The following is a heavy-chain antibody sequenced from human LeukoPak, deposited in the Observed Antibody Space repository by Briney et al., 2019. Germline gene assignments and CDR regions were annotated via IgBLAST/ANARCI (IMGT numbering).Heavy chain of an antibody. D-gene: IGHD5-12*01. V-gene: IGHV4-59*01. Sequence: SETLSLTCTVSGGSISSYYWSWIRQPPGKGLEWIGYIYYSGSTNYNPSLKSRVTISVDTSKNQFSLKLSSVTAADTAVYYCARHIVATMDVWGKGTTVTISS. CDR3: ARHIVATMDV. J-gene: IGHJ6*03. CDR1: GGSISSYY. CDR2: IYYSGST.